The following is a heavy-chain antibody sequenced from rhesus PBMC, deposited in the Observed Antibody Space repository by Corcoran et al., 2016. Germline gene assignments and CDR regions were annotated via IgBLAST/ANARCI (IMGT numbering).Heavy chain of an antibody. Sequence: QVKLQQWGEGLVKPSETLSLTCAVYGASITGYYWNWIRQAQGKGREWVGNMSGNRAAANHNPPLKNRGTVSKDTSTTQFSLQLHSVAPAGTAVYYCARTLRGGYNRFDVWGPGVLVTVSS. CDR2: MSGNRAAA. CDR1: GASITGYY. CDR3: ARTLRGGYNRFDV. V-gene: IGHV4-73*01. D-gene: IGHD3-9*01. J-gene: IGHJ5-1*01.